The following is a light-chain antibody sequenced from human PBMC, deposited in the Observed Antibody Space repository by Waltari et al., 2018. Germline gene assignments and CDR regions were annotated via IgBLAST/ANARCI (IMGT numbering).Light chain of an antibody. CDR3: SSYSSISTLV. Sequence: QSALTQPASVSGSPGQSITISCTGTSSDVGGYNYVSWYQQHPGKAPKLMLFDVSNRPSGVSNRFSCSKSGNTASLTISGLQAEDEADYYCSSYSSISTLVFGGGTKLTVL. CDR1: SSDVGGYNY. V-gene: IGLV2-14*01. J-gene: IGLJ2*01. CDR2: DVS.